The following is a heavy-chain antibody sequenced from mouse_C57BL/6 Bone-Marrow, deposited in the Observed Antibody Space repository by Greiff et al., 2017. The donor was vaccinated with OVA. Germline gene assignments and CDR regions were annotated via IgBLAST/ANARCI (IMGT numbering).Heavy chain of an antibody. V-gene: IGHV2-2*01. D-gene: IGHD2-4*01. Sequence: VKLVESGPGLVQPSQSLSITCTVSGFSLTSYGVHWVRQSPGKGLEWLGVIWSGGSTDYNAAFISRLSISKDNSKSQVFFKMNSLQADDTAIYYCARNNRLRRVGYAIDYWGQGTSVTVSS. CDR2: IWSGGST. CDR1: GFSLTSYG. J-gene: IGHJ4*01. CDR3: ARNNRLRRVGYAIDY.